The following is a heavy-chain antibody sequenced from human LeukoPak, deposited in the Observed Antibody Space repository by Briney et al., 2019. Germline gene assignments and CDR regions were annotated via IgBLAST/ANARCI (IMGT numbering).Heavy chain of an antibody. CDR1: GITFSSSW. Sequence: PGGSLRLSCAASGITFSSSWMHWVRQAPGKGLVWVSRISSDGSKTIYADSVKGRFTISRDNAKNTLYLQMNSLRAEDTAVYYCASGVIGYCSSTSCYTVGMDVWGQGTTVTVSS. D-gene: IGHD2-2*02. CDR2: ISSDGSKT. CDR3: ASGVIGYCSSTSCYTVGMDV. V-gene: IGHV3-74*01. J-gene: IGHJ6*02.